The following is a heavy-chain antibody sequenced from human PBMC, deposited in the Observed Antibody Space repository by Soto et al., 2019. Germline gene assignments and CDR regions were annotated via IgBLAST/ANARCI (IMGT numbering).Heavy chain of an antibody. V-gene: IGHV4-34*01. Sequence: SATLSLTCAVYGGSISGYYWSWIRQPPGKGLEWIGEINHSGSTNYNPSLKSRVTISVDTSKNQFSLKLSSVTAADTAVYYCARSVAVPGAHTDYWGQGTQVNVSS. J-gene: IGHJ4*02. CDR2: INHSGST. CDR1: GGSISGYY. D-gene: IGHD6-19*01. CDR3: ARSVAVPGAHTDY.